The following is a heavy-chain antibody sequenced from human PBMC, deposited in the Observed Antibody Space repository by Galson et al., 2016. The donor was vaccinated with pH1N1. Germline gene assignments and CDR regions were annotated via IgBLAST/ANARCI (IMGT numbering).Heavy chain of an antibody. D-gene: IGHD2-15*01. CDR1: GGTFSSYA. J-gene: IGHJ4*02. CDR2: IILIFGTA. CDR3: ASPVGHDSRALLTDY. Sequence: SVKVSCKASGGTFSSYAISWVRQAPGQGLEWMGGIILIFGTANYAQKFQGRVTMTRDTSTSTVDMEVSSLRSEDTALYYCASPVGHDSRALLTDYCGQVTLVTVSS. V-gene: IGHV1-69*05.